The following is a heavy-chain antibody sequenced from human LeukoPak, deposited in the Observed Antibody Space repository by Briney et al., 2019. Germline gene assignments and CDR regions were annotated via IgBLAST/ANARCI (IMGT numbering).Heavy chain of an antibody. V-gene: IGHV1-46*01. CDR1: GYTFTSYY. J-gene: IGHJ3*02. D-gene: IGHD1-1*01. Sequence: GASVKVSCKASGYTFTSYYMHWVRQAPGQGLEWMGIINPSGGSTSYAQKFQGRVTMTRDTSTSTVYMELSSLRSEDTAVYYCAGDKEGFTGQPDAFDIWGQGTMVTVSS. CDR3: AGDKEGFTGQPDAFDI. CDR2: INPSGGST.